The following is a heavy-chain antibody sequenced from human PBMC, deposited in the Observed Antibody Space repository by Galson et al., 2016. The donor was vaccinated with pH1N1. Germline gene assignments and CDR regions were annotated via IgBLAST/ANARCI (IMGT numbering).Heavy chain of an antibody. CDR2: IIPIYGTP. D-gene: IGHD1-1*01. V-gene: IGHV1-69*13. Sequence: SVKVSCKASGGSFAKYAVSWVRQAPGQGLEWMGRIIPIYGTPNYAQKFQDGLTITADEYTTTVYMELNSLISADTAIYYCARPGRTETTKEGFAWGYGMDVWGQGTTVTVSS. J-gene: IGHJ6*02. CDR3: ARPGRTETTKEGFAWGYGMDV. CDR1: GGSFAKYA.